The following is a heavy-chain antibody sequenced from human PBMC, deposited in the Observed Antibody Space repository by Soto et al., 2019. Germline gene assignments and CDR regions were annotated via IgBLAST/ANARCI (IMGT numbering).Heavy chain of an antibody. J-gene: IGHJ6*02. Sequence: SVKVSCKAPGGIFRSYAISWVRQAPGRGLEWMAGILPIFGTANYAQKFQGRVTITADKSTTTAYMELGSLRSEDTAVYYCARVFSLDSNGYYSPDYYYGMDVWGQGTTVTVSS. CDR2: ILPIFGTA. D-gene: IGHD3-22*01. CDR3: ARVFSLDSNGYYSPDYYYGMDV. CDR1: GGIFRSYA. V-gene: IGHV1-69*06.